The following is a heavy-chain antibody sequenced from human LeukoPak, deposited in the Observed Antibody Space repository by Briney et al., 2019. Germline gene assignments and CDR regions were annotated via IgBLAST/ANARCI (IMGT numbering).Heavy chain of an antibody. CDR2: IYPGDSDT. CDR1: GYSFTSYL. D-gene: IGHD2-2*01. CDR3: ARRGYCATTTCYRLFDY. V-gene: IGHV5-51*01. Sequence: GESLKISCKGSGYSFTSYLICWVRQMPGKGLEWMGIIYPGDSDTRYSPSFQGQVTISADKSITTAYLQWSSLKASDTAMYYCARRGYCATTTCYRLFDYWGQGTLSPSPQ. J-gene: IGHJ4*02.